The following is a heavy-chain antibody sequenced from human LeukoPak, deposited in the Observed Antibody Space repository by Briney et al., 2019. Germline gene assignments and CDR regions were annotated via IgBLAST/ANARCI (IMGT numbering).Heavy chain of an antibody. CDR3: ARRGRSSWPSQILY. V-gene: IGHV4-34*01. D-gene: IGHD6-13*01. Sequence: SETLSLTCAVYGGSFSGYYWSWIRQPPGKGLEWIGEINHSGSTNYNPSLKSRVTISVDTSKNQFSLKLSSVTAADTAVYYCARRGRSSWPSQILYWGQGTLVTVSS. CDR2: INHSGST. CDR1: GGSFSGYY. J-gene: IGHJ4*02.